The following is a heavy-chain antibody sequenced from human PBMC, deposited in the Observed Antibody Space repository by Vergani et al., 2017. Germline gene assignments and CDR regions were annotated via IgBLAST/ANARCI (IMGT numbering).Heavy chain of an antibody. D-gene: IGHD6-19*01. V-gene: IGHV1-69*02. CDR1: GDIFNNYT. Sequence: QVHLEQSGTEVKKPGSSVKVSCKVSGDIFNNYTVTWVRQAPGQGLEWMERIIPIIRLATSAQKFQDRVKITGDTSTNTVYMEMNNLRSEDTAVYYCARVSPGDNSGWEPFDYWGQGTLVTVSS. CDR3: ARVSPGDNSGWEPFDY. J-gene: IGHJ4*02. CDR2: IIPIIRLA.